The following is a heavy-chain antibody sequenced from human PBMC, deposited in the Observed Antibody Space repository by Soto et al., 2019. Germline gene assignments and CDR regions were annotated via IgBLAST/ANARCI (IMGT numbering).Heavy chain of an antibody. Sequence: EVQLVESGGGLIQPGGSLRLSCAASGLAVSSNHMSWVRHAPGKGLEWVSVIYSGGDTYYADSVKGRFTISRDNSKNTLDLQMNSLRVEDTAVYYCAKTRYSGSGTGCFDPWGQGTLVTVSS. CDR2: IYSGGDT. CDR1: GLAVSSNH. CDR3: AKTRYSGSGTGCFDP. D-gene: IGHD3-10*01. J-gene: IGHJ5*02. V-gene: IGHV3-53*01.